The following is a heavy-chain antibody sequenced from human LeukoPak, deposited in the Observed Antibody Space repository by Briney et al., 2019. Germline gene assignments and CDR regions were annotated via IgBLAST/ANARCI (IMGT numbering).Heavy chain of an antibody. Sequence: KTSETLSLTCAVSGYSISSGYYWGWIRQPPGKGLEWIGSIYHSGSTYYNPSLKSRVTISVDTSKNQFSLKLSSVTAADTAVYYCARGGLLAAAEDYWGQGTLVTVSS. D-gene: IGHD6-13*01. CDR2: IYHSGST. J-gene: IGHJ4*02. CDR3: ARGGLLAAAEDY. V-gene: IGHV4-38-2*01. CDR1: GYSISSGYY.